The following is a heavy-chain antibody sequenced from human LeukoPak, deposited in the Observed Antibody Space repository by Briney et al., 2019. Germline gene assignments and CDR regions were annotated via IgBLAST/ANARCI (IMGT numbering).Heavy chain of an antibody. CDR3: AKDTVDTAMVKPYYYMDV. D-gene: IGHD5-18*01. Sequence: GGSLRLSCAASGFTSSSYGMHWVRQAPGKGLEWVAFIRYDGSNKYYADSVKGRFTISRDNSKNTLYLQMNSLRAEDTAVYYCAKDTVDTAMVKPYYYMDVWGKGTTVTISS. CDR1: GFTSSSYG. J-gene: IGHJ6*03. V-gene: IGHV3-30*02. CDR2: IRYDGSNK.